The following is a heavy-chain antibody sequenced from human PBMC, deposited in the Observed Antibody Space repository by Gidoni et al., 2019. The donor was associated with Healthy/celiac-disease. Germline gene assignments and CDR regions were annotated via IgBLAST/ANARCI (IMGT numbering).Heavy chain of an antibody. CDR3: ARVRSSSWSDYFDY. J-gene: IGHJ4*02. Sequence: EVQLVETGGGLIQPGGSLRLSCAASGFTVSSNYMSWVRQAPGKGLEWVSVIYSGGSTYYADSVKGRFTISRDNSKNTLYLQMNSLRAEDTAVYYCARVRSSSWSDYFDYWGQGTLVTVSS. CDR2: IYSGGST. V-gene: IGHV3-53*02. D-gene: IGHD6-13*01. CDR1: GFTVSSNY.